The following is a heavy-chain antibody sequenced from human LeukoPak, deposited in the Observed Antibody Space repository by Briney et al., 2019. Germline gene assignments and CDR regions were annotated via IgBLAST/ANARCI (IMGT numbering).Heavy chain of an antibody. Sequence: ASVKVSCKASGYTFTGYYMHWVRQAPGQGLEWIGWINPNSGGTNYAQKFQGRVTMTRDTSISTAYMELSRLRSDDTAVYYCARSVVLSKAVAGTYYFDYWGQGTLVTVSS. J-gene: IGHJ4*02. D-gene: IGHD6-19*01. CDR1: GYTFTGYY. CDR2: INPNSGGT. CDR3: ARSVVLSKAVAGTYYFDY. V-gene: IGHV1-2*02.